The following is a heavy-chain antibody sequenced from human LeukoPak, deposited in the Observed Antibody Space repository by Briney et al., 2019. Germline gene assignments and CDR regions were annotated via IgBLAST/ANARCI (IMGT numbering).Heavy chain of an antibody. Sequence: GGSLRLSCAASGFTFSSYGMHWVRQAPGKGLEWVAFIRYDGSNKYYADSVKGRFTISRDNSKNTLHLQMNSLRAEDTAVYYCARAVVFGVVIFDYWGQGTLVTVSS. CDR2: IRYDGSNK. D-gene: IGHD3-3*01. CDR3: ARAVVFGVVIFDY. V-gene: IGHV3-30*02. CDR1: GFTFSSYG. J-gene: IGHJ4*02.